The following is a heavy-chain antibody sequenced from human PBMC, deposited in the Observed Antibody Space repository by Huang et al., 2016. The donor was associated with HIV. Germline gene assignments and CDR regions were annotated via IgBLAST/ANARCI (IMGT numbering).Heavy chain of an antibody. CDR1: GYGFLHYD. J-gene: IGHJ3*01. CDR3: ARGYSLGYRYSIKYSYAFDL. Sequence: QVQLVQSGPEVRKPGASVKVSCKASGYGFLHYDIPWVRQAVGQGFVGLGWLNPNSGTTGFPTKLQGRETTPRDIDSATVFMELRRLTSDDTAIYYCARGYSLGYRYSIKYSYAFDLWGQGTEVTVTS. D-gene: IGHD3-16*02. V-gene: IGHV1-8*03. CDR2: LNPNSGTT.